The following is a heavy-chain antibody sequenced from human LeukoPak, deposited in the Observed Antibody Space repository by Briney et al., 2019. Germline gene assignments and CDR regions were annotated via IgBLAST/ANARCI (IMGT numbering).Heavy chain of an antibody. CDR1: GGSISSSSYY. CDR2: IYYSGST. J-gene: IGHJ3*02. V-gene: IGHV4-39*01. CDR3: ASMITRRGAFDI. D-gene: IGHD3-16*01. Sequence: SETLSLTCTVSGGSISSSSYYWGWIRQPPGKGLEWIGSIYYSGSTYYNPSLKSRVTISVDTSKNQFSLKLSPVTAAATPVYYCASMITRRGAFDIWGQGTMVTVSS.